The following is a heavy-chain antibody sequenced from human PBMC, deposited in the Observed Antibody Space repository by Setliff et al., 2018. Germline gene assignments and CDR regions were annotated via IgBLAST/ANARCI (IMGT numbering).Heavy chain of an antibody. V-gene: IGHV3-23*03. D-gene: IGHD1-7*01. J-gene: IGHJ4*02. Sequence: LGESLKISCAASGFTFSTYAMSWVRQAPGKGLEWVSTIYSGDRNTFYTDSVKGRFTIFRDGSKNTLFLHMTSLRAEDTAVYYCAKPQVELRWGFESWGQGTPVTVSS. CDR1: GFTFSTYA. CDR3: AKPQVELRWGFES. CDR2: IYSGDRNT.